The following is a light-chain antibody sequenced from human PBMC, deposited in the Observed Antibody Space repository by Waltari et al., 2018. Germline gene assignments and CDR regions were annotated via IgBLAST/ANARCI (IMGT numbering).Light chain of an antibody. Sequence: DIVMTQSPDSLAVSLGERATINCKSSQSLLHSSNNKNYLAWYQQKPGQHPKLLIYWASTREYGVPDRFSGSGSGTDFTLTISSLQAEDVAVYYCQQYYSTPFTFGPGTKVDIK. CDR3: QQYYSTPFT. J-gene: IGKJ3*01. CDR1: QSLLHSSNNKNY. V-gene: IGKV4-1*01. CDR2: WAS.